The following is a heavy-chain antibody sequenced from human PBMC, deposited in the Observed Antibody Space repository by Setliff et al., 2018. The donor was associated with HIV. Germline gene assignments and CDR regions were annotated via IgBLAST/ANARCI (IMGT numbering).Heavy chain of an antibody. Sequence: SETLSLTCTVSGGSINNHYWYWIRQPPGKGLEWIGYIYISGTTNYNPSLNNRVTMSLDTSKNHFSLKVDSVTAADTAVYYCARDTYDVSTGPGAFDIWGQGTMVTVSS. CDR2: IYISGTT. D-gene: IGHD3-9*01. CDR1: GGSINNHY. V-gene: IGHV4-59*11. CDR3: ARDTYDVSTGPGAFDI. J-gene: IGHJ3*02.